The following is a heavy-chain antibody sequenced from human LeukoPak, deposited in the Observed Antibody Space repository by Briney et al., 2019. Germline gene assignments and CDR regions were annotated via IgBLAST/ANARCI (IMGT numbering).Heavy chain of an antibody. CDR1: GFTFDQSA. CDR2: ISWDSNSI. D-gene: IGHD6-19*01. J-gene: IGHJ3*02. V-gene: IGHV3-9*01. CDR3: AKAVAAPGAFDI. Sequence: PGGSLRLSRAASGFTFDQSAMPWVRQAQGKGLEWVSGISWDSNSITYADSVKGRFAISRDNAKNSLYLQMNSLRADDTALYYCAKAVAAPGAFDIWGQGTVVTVSS.